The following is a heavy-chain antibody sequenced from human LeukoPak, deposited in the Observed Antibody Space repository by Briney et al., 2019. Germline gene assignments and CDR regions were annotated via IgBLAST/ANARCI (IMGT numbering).Heavy chain of an antibody. CDR3: ARWECGTYLIFDY. Sequence: PGGSLRLSCAASGFTFSSFSMNWVRQAPGKGLEWVSYITSTSSTIYYADSVKGRFTISRDNAKNSLYLQMNSLRDEDTAVYYCARWECGTYLIFDYWGQGTLVTVSS. CDR1: GFTFSSFS. CDR2: ITSTSSTI. J-gene: IGHJ4*02. D-gene: IGHD1-26*01. V-gene: IGHV3-48*02.